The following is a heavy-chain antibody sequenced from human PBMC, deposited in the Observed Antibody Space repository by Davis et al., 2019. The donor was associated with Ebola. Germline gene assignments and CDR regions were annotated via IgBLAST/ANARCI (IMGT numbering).Heavy chain of an antibody. Sequence: PSETLSLTCAVYGGSFSGYYWSWIRQPPGKGLEWIGEINHSGSTNYNPSLKSRVTISVDTSKNQFSLKLSSVTAADTAVYYCASSNLPIVDGMDVWGQGTTVTVSS. CDR3: ASSNLPIVDGMDV. J-gene: IGHJ6*02. V-gene: IGHV4-34*01. D-gene: IGHD2/OR15-2a*01. CDR2: INHSGST. CDR1: GGSFSGYY.